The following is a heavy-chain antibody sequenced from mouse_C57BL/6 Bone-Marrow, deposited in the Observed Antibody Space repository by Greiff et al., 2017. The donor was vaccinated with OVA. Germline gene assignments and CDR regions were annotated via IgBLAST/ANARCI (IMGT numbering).Heavy chain of an antibody. Sequence: QVHVKQPGAELVKPGASVKLSCKASGYTFTSYWMHWVKQRPGQGLEWIGMIHPNSGSTNYNEKFKSKATLTVDKSSSTAYMQLSSLTSEDSAVYYCARTPTDYWGQGTSVTVSS. V-gene: IGHV1-64*01. CDR1: GYTFTSYW. CDR3: ARTPTDY. J-gene: IGHJ4*01. CDR2: IHPNSGST.